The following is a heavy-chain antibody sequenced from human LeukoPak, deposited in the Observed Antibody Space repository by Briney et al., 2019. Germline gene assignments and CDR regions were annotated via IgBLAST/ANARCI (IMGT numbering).Heavy chain of an antibody. Sequence: GGSLILSCAASGFTFSSYEMNWVRQAPGKGLEWVSYISSSGSAIYYADSVKGRFTISRDNAKNSLYLQMNSLRAEDTAVYYCARDGIFVFDSRFLEWLPQNYYYGMDVWGQGTTVTVSS. CDR3: ARDGIFVFDSRFLEWLPQNYYYGMDV. CDR1: GFTFSSYE. D-gene: IGHD3-3*01. V-gene: IGHV3-48*03. CDR2: ISSSGSAI. J-gene: IGHJ6*02.